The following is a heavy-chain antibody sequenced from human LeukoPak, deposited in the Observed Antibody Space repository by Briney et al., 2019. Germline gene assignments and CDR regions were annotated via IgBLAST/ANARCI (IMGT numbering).Heavy chain of an antibody. CDR1: GYTFTAYY. CDR3: ARDLIPAAVSDSYGMDV. CDR2: INPNSGGP. V-gene: IGHV1-2*02. D-gene: IGHD2-2*01. J-gene: IGHJ6*02. Sequence: ASVKVSCKASGYTFTAYYLHWVRQAPGQGLERMGRINPNSGGPNCAQKFQGRVTMTRDTSISTAYMELNGLRSGDTAIYYCARDLIPAAVSDSYGMDVWGLGTTVTVSS.